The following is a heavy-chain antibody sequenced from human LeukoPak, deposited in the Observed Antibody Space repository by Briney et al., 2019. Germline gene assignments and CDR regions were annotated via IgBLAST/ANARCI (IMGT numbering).Heavy chain of an antibody. CDR3: AKNWGATIYYAFDI. CDR2: ISGGGSGT. J-gene: IGHJ3*02. Sequence: PGGSLRLSYAPSGFTFSSYAMSWVRQAPGKGLEWVAVISGGGSGTYYADSVRGRFTISRDNSKNTLYLQMNSLRAEDTAVYYCAKNWGATIYYAFDIWGQGTMVTVSS. D-gene: IGHD5-12*01. CDR1: GFTFSSYA. V-gene: IGHV3-23*01.